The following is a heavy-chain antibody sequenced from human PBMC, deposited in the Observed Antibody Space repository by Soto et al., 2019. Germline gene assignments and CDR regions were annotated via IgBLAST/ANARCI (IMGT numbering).Heavy chain of an antibody. CDR1: GFTFSSYA. Sequence: GGSLRLSCAASGFTFSSYAMHWVRQAPGKGLEWVAVISYDGSNKYYADSVKGRFTISRDNSKNTLYLQMNSLRAEDTAVYYCAGRVSGSYNPGYYYGMDVWGQGTTVTVSS. D-gene: IGHD1-26*01. V-gene: IGHV3-30-3*01. J-gene: IGHJ6*02. CDR2: ISYDGSNK. CDR3: AGRVSGSYNPGYYYGMDV.